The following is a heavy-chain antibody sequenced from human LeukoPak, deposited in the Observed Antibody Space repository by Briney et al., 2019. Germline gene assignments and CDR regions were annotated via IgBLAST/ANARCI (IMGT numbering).Heavy chain of an antibody. J-gene: IGHJ4*02. CDR2: ISPSGGST. CDR1: GYTFTSYY. V-gene: IGHV1-46*01. Sequence: ASVKVSCKASGYTFTSYYMHWVRQAPGQGLEWMGIISPSGGSTSYAQKFQGRVTMTRDTSTSTVYTELSSLRSEDTAVYYCARQAIAAAGNVNGVDYWGQGTLVTVSS. CDR3: ARQAIAAAGNVNGVDY. D-gene: IGHD6-13*01.